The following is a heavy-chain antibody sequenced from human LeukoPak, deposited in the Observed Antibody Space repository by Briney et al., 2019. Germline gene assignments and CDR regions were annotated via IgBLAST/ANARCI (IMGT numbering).Heavy chain of an antibody. J-gene: IGHJ6*02. CDR1: GFTFSSYG. D-gene: IGHD4-17*01. CDR2: IWYDGSNK. CDR3: ARVPATTGSGMDV. V-gene: IGHV3-33*01. Sequence: GGSLRLSCAASGFTFSSYGMPWVRQAPGKGLEWVAVIWYDGSNKYYADSVKGRFTISRDNSKNTLYLQMNSLRAEDTAVYYCARVPATTGSGMDVWGQGTTVTVSS.